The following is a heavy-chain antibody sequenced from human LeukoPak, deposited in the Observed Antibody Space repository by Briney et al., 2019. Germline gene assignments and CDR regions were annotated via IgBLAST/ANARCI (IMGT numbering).Heavy chain of an antibody. Sequence: ASVKVSCKASGGTFSSYAISWVRQAPGQGLEWMGGIIPIFGTANYAQKFQGRVTITADKSTSTAYMELSSLRSEGTAVYYCARDRTIDAFDPWGQGTLVTVSS. CDR3: ARDRTIDAFDP. CDR2: IIPIFGTA. D-gene: IGHD4/OR15-4a*01. J-gene: IGHJ5*02. V-gene: IGHV1-69*06. CDR1: GGTFSSYA.